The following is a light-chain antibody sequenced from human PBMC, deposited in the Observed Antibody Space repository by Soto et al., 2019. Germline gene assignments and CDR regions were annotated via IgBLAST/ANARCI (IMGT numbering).Light chain of an antibody. V-gene: IGKV3-15*01. CDR2: GAS. Sequence: EVVMTQSPATLSVSPGEGATLSCRASQTVSNNLAWYQQKPGQAPRLLIYGASTRATGIPARFSGSGSGTEFTLTISSLQSEDFAVYYCQQYNNWPWTFGQGTKVDIK. J-gene: IGKJ1*01. CDR3: QQYNNWPWT. CDR1: QTVSNN.